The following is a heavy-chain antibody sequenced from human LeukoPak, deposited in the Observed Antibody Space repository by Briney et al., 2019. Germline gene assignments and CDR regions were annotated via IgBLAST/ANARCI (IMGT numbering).Heavy chain of an antibody. J-gene: IGHJ4*02. CDR3: ARSNYCGSGSYSH. CDR2: IYYSGST. Sequence: SETLSLTCTVSGGSIRSYYWSGIRQPPGKGLEWIGCIYYSGSTDYNPSLKSRVTISIDTSKNQFSLKLSSVTAADTAVYYCARSNYCGSGSYSHCVQGTLVTVSS. CDR1: GGSIRSYY. D-gene: IGHD3-10*01. V-gene: IGHV4-59*08.